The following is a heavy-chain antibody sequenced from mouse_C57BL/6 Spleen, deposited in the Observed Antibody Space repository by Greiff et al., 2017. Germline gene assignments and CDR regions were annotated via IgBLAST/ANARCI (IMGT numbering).Heavy chain of an antibody. D-gene: IGHD2-14*01. Sequence: EVKVVESGGGLVKPGGSLKLSCAASGFTFSSYTMSWVRQTPVKRLEWVATISGGGGNTYYPDSVKGRFTISRDNAKNTMYLQMSSLGSEETALYYSAGHSTRGMDYWGQGTSVTVSS. CDR1: GFTFSSYT. CDR3: AGHSTRGMDY. J-gene: IGHJ4*01. V-gene: IGHV5-9*01. CDR2: ISGGGGNT.